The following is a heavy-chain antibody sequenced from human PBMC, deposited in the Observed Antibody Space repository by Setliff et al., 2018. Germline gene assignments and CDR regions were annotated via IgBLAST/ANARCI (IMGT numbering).Heavy chain of an antibody. Sequence: SVKVSCKASGGTLTTFTTYSLIWVRQAPGQGLEWMGGIIPITGTTNYAQRFQGRNTISTDESSSTVYMELSSLRYEDTAVYYCARTDGTNLGYFDNWGQGTLVTVSS. CDR1: GGTLTTFTTYS. CDR2: IIPITGTT. V-gene: IGHV1-69*16. CDR3: ARTDGTNLGYFDN. D-gene: IGHD2-8*01. J-gene: IGHJ4*02.